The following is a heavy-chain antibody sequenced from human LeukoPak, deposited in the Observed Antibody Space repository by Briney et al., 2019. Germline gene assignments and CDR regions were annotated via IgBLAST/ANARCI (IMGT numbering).Heavy chain of an antibody. J-gene: IGHJ4*02. CDR2: INHSGST. V-gene: IGHV4-34*01. D-gene: IGHD6-19*01. Sequence: PSETLSLTCAVYGGSFSGYYWSWIRQPPGKGLEWIGEINHSGSTNYNPSLKSRVTISVDTSKNQFSLKLSSVTAADTAVYYCARVSGRRSSGWYNYWGQGTLVTASS. CDR1: GGSFSGYY. CDR3: ARVSGRRSSGWYNY.